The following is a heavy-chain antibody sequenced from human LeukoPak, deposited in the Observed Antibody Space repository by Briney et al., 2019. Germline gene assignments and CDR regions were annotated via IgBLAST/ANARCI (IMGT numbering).Heavy chain of an antibody. J-gene: IGHJ4*02. CDR3: ARNLGFYTFDS. CDR1: GFTSSNFW. V-gene: IGHV3-74*01. Sequence: GGSLRLSCSVSGFTSSNFWMDWVRQAPGKGLVWVSTINGDGTTSGGADSVKGRFTISRDNAKNTLYLQMNSLRAEDTAMYYCARNLGFYTFDSWGQGALVTVSS. CDR2: INGDGTTS. D-gene: IGHD2-15*01.